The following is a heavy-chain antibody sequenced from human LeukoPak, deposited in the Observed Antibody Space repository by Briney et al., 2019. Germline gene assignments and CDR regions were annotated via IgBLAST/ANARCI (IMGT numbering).Heavy chain of an antibody. CDR1: GGPINSGAYS. Sequence: SETLSLTCAVSGGPINSGAYSWSWIRQPPGKGLEWIGHILYTGSTYYNPSLKSRVTLSLDTSNNHFSLKLSSVTAADTAVYYCARSNPDSSGWYVPDYWGQGTLVTVSS. D-gene: IGHD6-19*01. CDR3: ARSNPDSSGWYVPDY. V-gene: IGHV4-30-4*07. CDR2: ILYTGST. J-gene: IGHJ4*02.